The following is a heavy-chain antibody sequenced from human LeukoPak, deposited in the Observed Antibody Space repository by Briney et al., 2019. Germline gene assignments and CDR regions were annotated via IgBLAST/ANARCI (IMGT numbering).Heavy chain of an antibody. CDR3: ARDPTRYYDFWSGLGHDY. J-gene: IGHJ4*02. CDR2: INPNSGGT. D-gene: IGHD3-3*01. CDR1: GYTFTGYY. V-gene: IGHV1-2*02. Sequence: ASVKVSCKASGYTFTGYYMHWVRQAPGQGLEWMGWINPNSGGTNYAQKFQGRVTMTRDTSISTAYMELSRLRSDDTAVYYCARDPTRYYDFWSGLGHDYWGQGTLVTVSS.